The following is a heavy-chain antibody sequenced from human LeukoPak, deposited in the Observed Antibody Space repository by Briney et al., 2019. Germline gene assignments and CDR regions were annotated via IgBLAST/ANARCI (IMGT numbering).Heavy chain of an antibody. Sequence: GGSLRLSCAASGFTVSSNYMSWVRQAPGKGLEWVSVIYSGGSTYYADSVKGRFTISRDNSKNTLYLQMNSLKAEDTAVYYCARLNGSSSKLYYGMDVWGQGTTVTVSS. CDR1: GFTVSSNY. D-gene: IGHD6-6*01. CDR3: ARLNGSSSKLYYGMDV. V-gene: IGHV3-66*02. J-gene: IGHJ6*02. CDR2: IYSGGST.